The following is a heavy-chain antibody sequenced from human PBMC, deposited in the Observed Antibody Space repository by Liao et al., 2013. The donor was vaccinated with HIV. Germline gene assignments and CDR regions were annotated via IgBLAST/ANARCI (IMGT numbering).Heavy chain of an antibody. D-gene: IGHD3-22*01. Sequence: QVQLQESGPGLVKPSETLSLTCTVSGASISSGAYHWSWIRQPAGKGLEWIGRIYSSGSANYNPSLKSRITISVDTSKNQYSLKLSSVTAADTAVYYCARDRSGYYFTFDYWGPGSPGHRL. V-gene: IGHV4-61*02. CDR1: GASISSGAYH. CDR3: ARDRSGYYFTFDY. J-gene: IGHJ4*02. CDR2: IYSSGSA.